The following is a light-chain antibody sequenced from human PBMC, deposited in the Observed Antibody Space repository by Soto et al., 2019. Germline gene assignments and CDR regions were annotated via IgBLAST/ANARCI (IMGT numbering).Light chain of an antibody. J-gene: IGKJ4*01. CDR2: SAS. CDR3: QHHHNWLLT. Sequence: EIVMTQSPATLSVSPGERVTLSCRASQSLNNNLAWYQQKPGQAPRLLIYSASTRATVIPARFSGSGSGTEFTLTISSLQSEDFAVYYCQHHHNWLLTFGGGTKVEIK. CDR1: QSLNNN. V-gene: IGKV3-15*01.